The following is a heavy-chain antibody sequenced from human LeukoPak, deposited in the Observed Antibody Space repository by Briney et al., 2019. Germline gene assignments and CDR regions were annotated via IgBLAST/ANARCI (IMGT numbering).Heavy chain of an antibody. CDR1: GYTFTSYY. D-gene: IGHD1-26*01. CDR3: ARVGGSYYSGYYYYYMDV. J-gene: IGHJ6*03. CDR2: INPSGGST. Sequence: ASVKVSCKASGYTFTSYYMHWVRQAPGQGLEWMGIINPSGGSTNYAQKLQGRVTMTTDTSTSTAYMELRSLRSDDTAVYYCARVGGSYYSGYYYYYMDVWGKGTTVTISS. V-gene: IGHV1-46*01.